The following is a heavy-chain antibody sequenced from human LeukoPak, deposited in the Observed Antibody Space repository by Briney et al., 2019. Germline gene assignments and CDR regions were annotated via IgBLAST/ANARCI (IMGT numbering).Heavy chain of an antibody. V-gene: IGHV3-74*01. CDR3: ARDNDYKIDY. J-gene: IGHJ4*02. D-gene: IGHD4-11*01. Sequence: PGGSLRLSCAASGFTFSRSWMHWVRHAPGEGLVWVSRITGDGSTTIYADSVKGRFTISRDNAKNMVYLQLNSLRTEDTAVYYCARDNDYKIDYWGQGTLLTVSS. CDR1: GFTFSRSW. CDR2: ITGDGSTT.